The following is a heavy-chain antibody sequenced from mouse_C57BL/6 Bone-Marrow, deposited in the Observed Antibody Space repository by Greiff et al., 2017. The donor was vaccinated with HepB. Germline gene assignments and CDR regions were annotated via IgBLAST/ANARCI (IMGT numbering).Heavy chain of an antibody. V-gene: IGHV7-1*01. CDR1: GFTFSDFY. J-gene: IGHJ3*01. CDR3: ARDVGD. CDR2: SRNKANDYTT. Sequence: EVKLVESGGGLVQSGRSLRLSCATSGFTFSDFYMEWVRQAPGKGLEWIAASRNKANDYTTEYSAAVKGRFIVSRDTSQSILYLQMNALGAEDTAIYYCARDVGDWGQGTLVTVSA.